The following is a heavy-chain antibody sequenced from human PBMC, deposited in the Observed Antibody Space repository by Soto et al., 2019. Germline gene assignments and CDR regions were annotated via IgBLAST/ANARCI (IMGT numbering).Heavy chain of an antibody. V-gene: IGHV3-7*04. D-gene: IGHD2-21*01. CDR3: AKETFFFESRTSYSAQRPRWFDP. CDR1: GFSFNRHW. CDR2: IQRDGSET. J-gene: IGHJ5*02. Sequence: EVQLVESGGGLVQPGGSLRLSCAASGFSFNRHWMSWVRQAPGKGLQWVASIQRDGSETYYVDSVKGRFTISRDNVKNSLSLQMSSLRVEDTAVYYCAKETFFFESRTSYSAQRPRWFDPWGPGTLVTVSA.